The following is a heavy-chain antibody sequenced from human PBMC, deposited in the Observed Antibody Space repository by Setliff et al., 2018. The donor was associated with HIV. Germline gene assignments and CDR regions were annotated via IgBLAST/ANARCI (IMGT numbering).Heavy chain of an antibody. J-gene: IGHJ4*02. D-gene: IGHD2-15*01. CDR1: GGTFSSYA. CDR2: IIPIFGTA. Sequence: SVKVSCKASGGTFSSYAISWVRQAPGQGLEWMGGIIPIFGTANYAQKFQGRVTITTDEYTSTAYMELSSLRSEDTAVYYCASVISYCSGGSCPNYYFDYWGQGTLVTVSS. V-gene: IGHV1-69*05. CDR3: ASVISYCSGGSCPNYYFDY.